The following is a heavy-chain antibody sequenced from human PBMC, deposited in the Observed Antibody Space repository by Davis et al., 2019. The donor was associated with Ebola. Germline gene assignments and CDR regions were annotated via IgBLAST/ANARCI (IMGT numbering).Heavy chain of an antibody. Sequence: ASVKVSCKASGYTFTGYYIHWVRQAPGQGLEWMGWISPNNADTKLAQRFQGRVTMTTDTSTSTAYMELRSLRSDDTAVYYCARDGRPFYSGRYPGNCDYWGQGTLVTVSS. CDR2: ISPNNADT. CDR1: GYTFTGYY. J-gene: IGHJ4*02. CDR3: ARDGRPFYSGRYPGNCDY. V-gene: IGHV1-2*02. D-gene: IGHD1-26*01.